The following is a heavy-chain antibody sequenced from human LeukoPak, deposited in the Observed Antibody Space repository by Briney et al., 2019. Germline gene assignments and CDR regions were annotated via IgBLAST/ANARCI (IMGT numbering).Heavy chain of an antibody. V-gene: IGHV3-30*04. J-gene: IGHJ4*02. CDR2: ISYDGSSK. D-gene: IGHD3-22*01. CDR1: GFTFSSYP. Sequence: PGGSLRLSCAASGFTFSSYPMHWVRQAPGKGLEWVAVISYDGSSKYYAESVKGRFTISRDDSKNTLYLQMNRLRADDTAVYYCARDYGVSVYYQPGRNWGQGTLVTVSS. CDR3: ARDYGVSVYYQPGRN.